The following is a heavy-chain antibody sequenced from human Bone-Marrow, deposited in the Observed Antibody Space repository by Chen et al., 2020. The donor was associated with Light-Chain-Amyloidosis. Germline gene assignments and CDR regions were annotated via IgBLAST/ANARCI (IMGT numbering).Heavy chain of an antibody. V-gene: IGHV5-10-1*03. J-gene: IGHJ4*02. CDR1: GYSFTSYW. D-gene: IGHD6-19*01. Sequence: EVQLVQSGAEVEKPGEALRISCKGSGYSFTSYWINWVRQMPGKGLEWMGRIDPSDSYTTYSPSFQGHVTISADKSINTAYLQWSSLKASDTAMYYCARPGYVAGHHLDYWGQGTLVTVSS. CDR3: ARPGYVAGHHLDY. CDR2: IDPSDSYT.